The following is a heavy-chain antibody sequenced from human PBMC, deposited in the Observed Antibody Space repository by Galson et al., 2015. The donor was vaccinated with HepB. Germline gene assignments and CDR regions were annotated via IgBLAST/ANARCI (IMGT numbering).Heavy chain of an antibody. Sequence: SLRLSCAASGFTFSSYGMHWVRQAPGKGLEWVAVISYDGSNKYYADSVKGRFTISRDNSKNTLYLQMNSLRAEDTAVYYCAKGADDSSLGGYWGQGILVTVSS. CDR1: GFTFSSYG. D-gene: IGHD3-22*01. J-gene: IGHJ4*02. V-gene: IGHV3-30*18. CDR3: AKGADDSSLGGY. CDR2: ISYDGSNK.